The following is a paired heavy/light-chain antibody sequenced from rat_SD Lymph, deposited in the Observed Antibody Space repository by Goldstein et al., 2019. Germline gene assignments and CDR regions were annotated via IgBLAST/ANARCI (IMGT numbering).Heavy chain of an antibody. J-gene: IGHJ4*01. V-gene: IGHV5-29*01. CDR2: ISYDGSST. CDR3: TRGRRGSLITTVDYYVMDA. D-gene: IGHD1-1*01. CDR1: GFTFSNYG. Sequence: EVQLVESGGGLVQPGRSMKLSCAASGFTFSNYGMAWVRQAPTKGLEWVATISYDGSSTYYRDSVKGRFTISRDNAKSTLYLQMNSLRSEDTATYYCTRGRRGSLITTVDYYVMDAWGQGASVTVSS.
Light chain of an antibody. CDR3: QQSRESPPT. CDR1: QSVSISRYNL. Sequence: DIVLTQSPALAVSLGQRATISCRASQSVSISRYNLMHWYQQKPGQQPKLLIYRASNLASGIPARFSGSGSGTDFTLTINPVQADDIATYYCQQSRESPPTFGGGTKLELK. CDR2: RAS. J-gene: IGKJ1*01. V-gene: IGKV3S19*01.